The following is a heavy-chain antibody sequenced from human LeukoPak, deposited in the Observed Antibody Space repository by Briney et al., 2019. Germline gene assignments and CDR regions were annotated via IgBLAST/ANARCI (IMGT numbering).Heavy chain of an antibody. CDR2: ISSNGDNT. CDR1: GFPFNTYA. CDR3: TRDSALLGVAFDL. J-gene: IGHJ3*01. Sequence: GGSLRLSCSASGFPFNTYAIHWVRQAPGKGLEYVAGISSNGDNTDFADSAKGRFTISRDNSKSTLFLQMNSLRAEDTAVYFCTRDSALLGVAFDLWGQGTVVAVSS. D-gene: IGHD2-15*01. V-gene: IGHV3-64D*06.